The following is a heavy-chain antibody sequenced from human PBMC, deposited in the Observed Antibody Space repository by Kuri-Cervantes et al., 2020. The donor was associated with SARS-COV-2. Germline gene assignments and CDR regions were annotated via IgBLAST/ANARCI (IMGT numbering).Heavy chain of an antibody. Sequence: GESLKISCAASGFTFSSYSMNWVRQAPGKGLEWVSYISSSSSTTYYADSVKGRFTISRDNAKNSLYLQMNSLGDEDTAVYFCARQYYDILTGYYLYGMDVWGQGTTVTVSS. D-gene: IGHD3-9*01. J-gene: IGHJ6*02. CDR3: ARQYYDILTGYYLYGMDV. CDR1: GFTFSSYS. CDR2: ISSSSSTT. V-gene: IGHV3-48*02.